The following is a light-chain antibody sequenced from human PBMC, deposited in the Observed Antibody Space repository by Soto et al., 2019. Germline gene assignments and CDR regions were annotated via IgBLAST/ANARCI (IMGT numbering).Light chain of an antibody. J-gene: IGKJ1*01. Sequence: VVMTQSTAPLSVSPGERTTISCRASRGISSNLAWYQQKTGQAPRLLIYDASTRATGIPARFSASGSVTESTLTISSRHSEDFAVYYCHQYNNWPPWTFGQWTRWIS. CDR1: RGISSN. V-gene: IGKV3-15*01. CDR2: DAS. CDR3: HQYNNWPPWT.